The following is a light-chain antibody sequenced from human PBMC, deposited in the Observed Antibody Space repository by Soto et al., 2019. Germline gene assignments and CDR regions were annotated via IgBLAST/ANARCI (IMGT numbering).Light chain of an antibody. CDR3: QQRVTWPWT. Sequence: EIVLTQSPATVSLSPGEGATLSCRASRSVGVYFAWYQQKPGQAPRLLIYDASNRASGIPARFSGSGSGTDFTLTISSLEPEDFAVYYCQQRVTWPWTFGRGTKLEIK. CDR2: DAS. CDR1: RSVGVY. J-gene: IGKJ1*01. V-gene: IGKV3-11*01.